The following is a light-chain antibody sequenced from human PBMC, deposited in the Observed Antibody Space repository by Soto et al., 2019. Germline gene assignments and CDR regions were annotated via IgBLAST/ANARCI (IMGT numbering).Light chain of an antibody. V-gene: IGLV2-14*03. Sequence: QSVLTQPASGSGSPGRSITISCTGTSSDVGGYNYVSWYQHHPGKAPKLLIYDVSNRPSGISNRFSGSKSDNTASLTISGLQPEDEADYYCSSYTTSNTRQIVFGTGTKVTVL. CDR2: DVS. CDR1: SSDVGGYNY. CDR3: SSYTTSNTRQIV. J-gene: IGLJ1*01.